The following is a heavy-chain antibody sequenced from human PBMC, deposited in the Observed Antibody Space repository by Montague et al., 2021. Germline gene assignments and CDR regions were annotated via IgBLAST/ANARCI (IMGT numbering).Heavy chain of an antibody. V-gene: IGHV4-34*01. D-gene: IGHD3-10*01. CDR1: GGSFNAYY. CDR3: ARHPVGSESYYNGLDV. CDR2: IHHRGSIYYDPTT. Sequence: SETLSLTCAVYGGSFNAYYWSWIRQSPGKGLEWIGEIHHRGSIYYDPTTDYNPSLQSRVTIAVDASKNQFSLRLRSVTAADTAVYYCARHPVGSESYYNGLDVWGRGTPVIVSS. J-gene: IGHJ6*02.